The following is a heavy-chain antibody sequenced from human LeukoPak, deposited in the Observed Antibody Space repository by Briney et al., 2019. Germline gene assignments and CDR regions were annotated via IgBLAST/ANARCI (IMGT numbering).Heavy chain of an antibody. J-gene: IGHJ1*01. Sequence: GGSLRLSCAASGFTFSSYAMSWVRQAPGKGLEWVSAISGSGGSTYYADSVKGRFTISRDNSKNTLYLQMNSLRAEDTAVYYCAKGPARRIAARPHAEYFQHWGQGTLVTVSS. CDR2: ISGSGGST. CDR3: AKGPARRIAARPHAEYFQH. CDR1: GFTFSSYA. D-gene: IGHD6-6*01. V-gene: IGHV3-23*01.